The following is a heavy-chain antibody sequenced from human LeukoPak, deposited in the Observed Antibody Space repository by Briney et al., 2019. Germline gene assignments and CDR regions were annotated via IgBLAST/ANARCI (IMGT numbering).Heavy chain of an antibody. CDR1: GFTFTRYW. J-gene: IGHJ4*02. V-gene: IGHV3-74*01. Sequence: GGSLRLSCAAPGFTFTRYWMHWVRQAPGKGLVWVSRVNPDGSSTTYGDSVKGRFTSSRDNAKNTLYLQMNSLRAEDTAVYYCARGGSYGDYWGQGILVTVSS. D-gene: IGHD3-16*01. CDR3: ARGGSYGDY. CDR2: VNPDGSST.